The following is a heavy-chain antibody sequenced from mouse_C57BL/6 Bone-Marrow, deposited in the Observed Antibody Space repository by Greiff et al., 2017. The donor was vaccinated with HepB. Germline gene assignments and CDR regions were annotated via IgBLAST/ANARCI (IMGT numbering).Heavy chain of an antibody. CDR1: GYTFTDHT. Sequence: QVQLQQSDAELVKPGASVKISCKVSGYTFTDHTIHWMKQRPEQGLDWIGYIYPRDGSSRYNAKFKGKATLTEAKSSSPAYMQLNSLTSEDSAVLFCARRTTVGYFDVWGTGTTVTVSS. V-gene: IGHV1-78*01. J-gene: IGHJ1*03. CDR3: ARRTTVGYFDV. D-gene: IGHD1-1*01. CDR2: IYPRDGSS.